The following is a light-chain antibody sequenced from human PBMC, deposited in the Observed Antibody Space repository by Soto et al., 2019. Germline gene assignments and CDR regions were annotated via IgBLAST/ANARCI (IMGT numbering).Light chain of an antibody. CDR2: DVT. J-gene: IGLJ2*01. V-gene: IGLV2-8*01. Sequence: QSVLTQPPSASGSPGQSVTISCTGTLSDVGGQNSVSWYRQDPGKAPQLIVYDVTQRPSGVPDRFSGSRSGSTASLTVSGLQAEDEANYYCSSYTGTTVIFGGGTKLPVL. CDR3: SSYTGTTVI. CDR1: LSDVGGQNS.